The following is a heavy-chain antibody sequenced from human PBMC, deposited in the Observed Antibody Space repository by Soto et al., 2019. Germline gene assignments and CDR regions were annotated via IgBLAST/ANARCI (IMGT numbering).Heavy chain of an antibody. Sequence: GGSVRLSCAASGFTFRSYNMNWVRQAPGKGLDWVSYISSSSSTIYYADSVKGRFTISRDNAKNSLYLQMNSLRDDDTAMYYCARGGTIAVTTIGDYWGQGTLVTVSS. CDR1: GFTFRSYN. V-gene: IGHV3-48*02. CDR3: ARGGTIAVTTIGDY. J-gene: IGHJ4*01. D-gene: IGHD5-12*01. CDR2: ISSSSSTI.